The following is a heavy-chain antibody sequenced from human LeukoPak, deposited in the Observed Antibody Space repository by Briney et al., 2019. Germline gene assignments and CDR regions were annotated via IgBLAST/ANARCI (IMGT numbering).Heavy chain of an antibody. CDR1: GGTFSSYA. CDR3: ARDRYYDFWSGSHYFDY. J-gene: IGHJ4*02. D-gene: IGHD3-3*01. V-gene: IGHV1-69*06. CDR2: IIPMFGTA. Sequence: SVKVSCKASGGTFSSYAISWVRRAPGQGLEWMGVIIPMFGTANYAQKFQGRVTITADKSTTTAYMELSSLRSVDTAMYYCARDRYYDFWSGSHYFDYWGQGTLVTVSS.